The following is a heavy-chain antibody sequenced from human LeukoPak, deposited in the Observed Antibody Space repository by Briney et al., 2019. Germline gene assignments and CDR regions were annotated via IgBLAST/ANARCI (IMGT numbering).Heavy chain of an antibody. CDR2: IYHSGST. CDR1: GDSISSGYY. Sequence: PSETLSLTCAVSGDSISSGYYWGWIRQPPGKGLERIGSIYHSGSTYYNPSLKSRVTISVDTSKDQFSLKLSSVTAADTAVYYCARVSSIAVAGETDYWGQGTLVTVSS. J-gene: IGHJ4*02. V-gene: IGHV4-38-2*01. D-gene: IGHD6-19*01. CDR3: ARVSSIAVAGETDY.